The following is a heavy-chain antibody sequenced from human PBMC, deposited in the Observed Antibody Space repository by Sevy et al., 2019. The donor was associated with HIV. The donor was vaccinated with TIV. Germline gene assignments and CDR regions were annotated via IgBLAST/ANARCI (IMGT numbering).Heavy chain of an antibody. J-gene: IGHJ4*02. CDR1: GYSISSRYY. CDR2: MYYSGST. V-gene: IGHV4-38-2*01. Sequence: SETLSLTCAVSGYSISSRYYWGWVRQPPGKGLEWIASMYYSGSTYYNPSLRSRVTISLDTTENQFSLKLTSVTAADTAVYYCASGKTSNWLFFDYWGQGILVTVSS. D-gene: IGHD6-13*01. CDR3: ASGKTSNWLFFDY.